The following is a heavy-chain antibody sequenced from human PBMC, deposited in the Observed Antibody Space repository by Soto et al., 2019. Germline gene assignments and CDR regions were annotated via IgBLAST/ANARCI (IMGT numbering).Heavy chain of an antibody. Sequence: QVQLVQSGAEVKKPGASVKVSCKASGYTFTSYGISWVRQAPGQGLEWMGWISAYNGNTNYAQKLQGRVTMNTDTTTSTAYMGLRSLRSDDTAVYYCARERAGDSLNDYWGQGTLVTVSS. J-gene: IGHJ4*02. V-gene: IGHV1-18*01. D-gene: IGHD3-10*01. CDR1: GYTFTSYG. CDR2: ISAYNGNT. CDR3: ARERAGDSLNDY.